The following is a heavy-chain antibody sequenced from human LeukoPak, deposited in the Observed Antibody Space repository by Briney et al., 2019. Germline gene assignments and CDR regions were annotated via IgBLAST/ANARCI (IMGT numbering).Heavy chain of an antibody. Sequence: SETLSLTCAVYGGSFSGYYWSWIRQPPGKGLEWIGEINHSGSTNYNPSLKSRVTISVDTSKNQFSLKLSSVTAADTAVYYCASLGVDTAMVTVDYWGQGTLVTVSS. CDR1: GGSFSGYY. J-gene: IGHJ4*02. D-gene: IGHD5-18*01. V-gene: IGHV4-34*01. CDR2: INHSGST. CDR3: ASLGVDTAMVTVDY.